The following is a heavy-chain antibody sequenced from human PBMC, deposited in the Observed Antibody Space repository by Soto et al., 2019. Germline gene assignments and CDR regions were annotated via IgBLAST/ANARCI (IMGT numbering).Heavy chain of an antibody. CDR2: IYYSGST. CDR3: ARVGVRPYNWNYFDY. J-gene: IGHJ4*02. D-gene: IGHD1-20*01. Sequence: PSETLSLTCTVSGGSVSSGSYYWSWIRQPPGKGLEWIGYIYYSGSTNYNPSLKSRVTISVDTSKNQFSLKLSSVTAADTAVYYCARVGVRPYNWNYFDYWGQGTLVTVSS. V-gene: IGHV4-61*01. CDR1: GGSVSSGSYY.